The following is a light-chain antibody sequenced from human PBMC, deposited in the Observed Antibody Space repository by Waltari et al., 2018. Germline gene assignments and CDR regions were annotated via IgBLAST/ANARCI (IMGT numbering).Light chain of an antibody. CDR1: SSDVGGYND. V-gene: IGLV2-11*01. CDR3: CSYRNGGILI. J-gene: IGLJ2*01. CDR2: DVS. Sequence: QAALTQPPSVSKSLGQSVTISCTGPSSDVGGYNDVSWYQQHPVTAPRLLIYDVSKRPSGVSDRCSGSKSGNTASLTISGLQAEDEADYYCCSYRNGGILIFGGGTRLTV.